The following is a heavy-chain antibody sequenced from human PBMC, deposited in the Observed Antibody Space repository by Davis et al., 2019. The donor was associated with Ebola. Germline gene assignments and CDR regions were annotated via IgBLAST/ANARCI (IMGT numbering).Heavy chain of an antibody. CDR2: ISSDSDYI. J-gene: IGHJ4*02. CDR3: ARVPAASIELWTHFDY. V-gene: IGHV3-21*04. CDR1: GFTFSTYS. Sequence: GESLKISCAASGFTFSTYSMSWVRQAPGKGLEWVSSISSDSDYIYYADSAKGRFTISRDNAKNSLYLQMNSLRAEDTAVYYCARVPAASIELWTHFDYWGQGTLVTVSS. D-gene: IGHD5-18*01.